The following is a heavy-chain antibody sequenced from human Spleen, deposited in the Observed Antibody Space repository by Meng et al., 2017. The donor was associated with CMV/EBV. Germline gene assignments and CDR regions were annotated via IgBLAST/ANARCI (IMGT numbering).Heavy chain of an antibody. CDR3: ARAGVGASLEDGVDY. CDR2: IIPIFGTA. J-gene: IGHJ4*02. CDR1: GGTFSSYA. Sequence: QVRLGHRGAEGKKPGPSWKVSCKASGGTFSSYAISWVRQAPGQGLEWMGGIIPIFGTANYAQKFQGRVTITADESTSTAYMELSSLRSEDTAVYYCARAGVGASLEDGVDYWGQGTLVTVSS. V-gene: IGHV1-69*12. D-gene: IGHD1-26*01.